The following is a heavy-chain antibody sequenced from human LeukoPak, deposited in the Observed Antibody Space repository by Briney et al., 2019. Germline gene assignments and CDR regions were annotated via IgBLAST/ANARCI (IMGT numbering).Heavy chain of an antibody. CDR1: GFTLSSYE. D-gene: IGHD3-10*02. V-gene: IGHV3-48*03. J-gene: IGHJ6*04. Sequence: GSLRLSCAASGFTLSSYEMNWVRQAPGKGPEWVSYISSSGSTIYYADSVKGRFTISRDNAKNSLYLQMNSLRAEDTAVYYCAELGITMIGGVWGKGTTVTISS. CDR2: ISSSGSTI. CDR3: AELGITMIGGV.